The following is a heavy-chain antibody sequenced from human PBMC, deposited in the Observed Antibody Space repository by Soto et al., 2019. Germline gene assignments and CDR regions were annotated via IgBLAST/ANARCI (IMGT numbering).Heavy chain of an antibody. Sequence: EVQLVESGGRLVQPGGSLRLSCAASGFMFSAYWVSWVRQDPGKGLEWVATISGGASDKFYVDSVKGRFTISRDDSKNTLYLQMNSLRDEDTAVYYCVREDWHRFDSWGQGTLVTVSS. CDR1: GFMFSAYW. CDR3: VREDWHRFDS. D-gene: IGHD2-21*01. V-gene: IGHV3-7*01. CDR2: ISGGASDK. J-gene: IGHJ4*02.